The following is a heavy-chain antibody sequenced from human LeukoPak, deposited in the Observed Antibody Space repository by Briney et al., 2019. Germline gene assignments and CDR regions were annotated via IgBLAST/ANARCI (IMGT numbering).Heavy chain of an antibody. D-gene: IGHD2-21*01. CDR2: INHSGST. CDR3: ARAWVFLNWFDP. J-gene: IGHJ5*02. V-gene: IGHV4-39*07. Sequence: SETLSLTCTVSGGSISSSSYYWGWIRQPPGKGLEWIGEINHSGSTNYNPSLKSRVTISVDTSKDQFSLKLSSVTAADTAVYYCARAWVFLNWFDPWGQGTLVTVSS. CDR1: GGSISSSSYY.